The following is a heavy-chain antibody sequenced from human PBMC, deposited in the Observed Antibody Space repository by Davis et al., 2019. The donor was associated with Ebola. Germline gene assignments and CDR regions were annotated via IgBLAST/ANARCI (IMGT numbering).Heavy chain of an antibody. V-gene: IGHV4-59*01. CDR1: GFTFSTCG. CDR3: ARGRGYGYGIDY. J-gene: IGHJ4*02. Sequence: ESLKISCAASGFTFSTCGMSWIRQPPGKGLEWIGYIYNSGTTSYNPSLKSRVTISLDTSKNQFSLKLSSVTAADTAVYYCARGRGYGYGIDYWGQGTLVTVSS. CDR2: IYNSGTT. D-gene: IGHD5-18*01.